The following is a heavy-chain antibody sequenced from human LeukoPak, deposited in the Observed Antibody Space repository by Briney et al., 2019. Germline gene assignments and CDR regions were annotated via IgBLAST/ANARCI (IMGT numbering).Heavy chain of an antibody. CDR1: GFTVSSNY. CDR2: FYSGGST. V-gene: IGHV3-66*02. J-gene: IGHJ4*02. Sequence: GGSLRLSCAASGFTVSSNYVSWVRQAPGKGLEWVSGFYSGGSTYYADSVKGRFIISRDNSKNTLYLQMNSLRAEDTAVYYCAREYSSSWYGTYFDYWGQGTLVTVSS. CDR3: AREYSSSWYGTYFDY. D-gene: IGHD6-13*01.